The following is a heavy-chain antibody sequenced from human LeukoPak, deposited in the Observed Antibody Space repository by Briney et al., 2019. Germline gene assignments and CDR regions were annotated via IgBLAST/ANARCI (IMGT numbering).Heavy chain of an antibody. D-gene: IGHD5-24*01. CDR2: IGIAGDT. V-gene: IGHV3-13*01. CDR1: GFTFNSYD. J-gene: IGHJ4*01. CDR3: AKSRDGYNYIDY. Sequence: GSLRLSCAASGFTFNSYDMHWVRQATGQGLEWVSAIGIAGDTYYADSVKGRFIISRESAKNSLYLQMNSLRAGDTAVYYCAKSRDGYNYIDYWGQGTLVTVSS.